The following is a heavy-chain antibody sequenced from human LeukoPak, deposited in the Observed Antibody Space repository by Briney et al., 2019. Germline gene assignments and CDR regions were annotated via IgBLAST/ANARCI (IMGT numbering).Heavy chain of an antibody. D-gene: IGHD3-3*01. V-gene: IGHV4-39*07. Sequence: SETLSLTCTVSGGSISSSSYYWGWIRQPPGKGLEWIGSIFYSGSTNYNPSLKSRVTISLDTSKNQFSLKLISVTAADTAVYYCARSSYYDFWSGSPTYNWFDSWGQGTLVTVSS. CDR2: IFYSGST. CDR3: ARSSYYDFWSGSPTYNWFDS. CDR1: GGSISSSSYY. J-gene: IGHJ5*01.